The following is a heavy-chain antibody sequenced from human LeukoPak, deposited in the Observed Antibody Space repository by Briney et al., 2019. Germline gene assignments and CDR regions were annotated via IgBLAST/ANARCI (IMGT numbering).Heavy chain of an antibody. CDR2: ISSSSSTI. D-gene: IGHD3-10*01. V-gene: IGHV3-48*02. CDR1: GFTFSSYS. CDR3: ARALLLWFGELPPGDY. J-gene: IGHJ4*02. Sequence: GGSLRLSCAASGFTFSSYSMNWVRQAPGKGLEWVSYISSSSSTIYYADSVKGRFTISRDNAKNSLYLQMNSLRDEDTAAYYCARALLLWFGELPPGDYWGQGTLVTVSS.